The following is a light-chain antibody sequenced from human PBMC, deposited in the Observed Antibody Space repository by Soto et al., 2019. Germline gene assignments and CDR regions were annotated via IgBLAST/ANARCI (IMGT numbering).Light chain of an antibody. CDR2: GNS. V-gene: IGLV1-40*01. Sequence: QSVLTQPPSVSGAPGQRVTISCTGSSSNMGAGYDVHWYQPLPGTAPKLLIYGNSNRPSGVPERFSGSKSGTSASLAITGLQAEHEAVYYSQSYASSLSGSVFGGGTKLTVL. J-gene: IGLJ2*01. CDR1: SSNMGAGYD. CDR3: QSYASSLSGSV.